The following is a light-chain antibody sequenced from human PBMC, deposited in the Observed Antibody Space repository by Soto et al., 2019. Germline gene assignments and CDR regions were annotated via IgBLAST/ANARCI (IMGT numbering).Light chain of an antibody. CDR1: QSISSW. Sequence: IQMTQSPSTLSPSVGDRVTLTCRASQSISSWLAWYQQKPGKAPKLLIYDASSLESGVPSRFSGSGSGTEFTLTISSLKPDDFETYYCQQYNSYLWTFGQGTKVDIK. V-gene: IGKV1-5*01. CDR3: QQYNSYLWT. J-gene: IGKJ1*01. CDR2: DAS.